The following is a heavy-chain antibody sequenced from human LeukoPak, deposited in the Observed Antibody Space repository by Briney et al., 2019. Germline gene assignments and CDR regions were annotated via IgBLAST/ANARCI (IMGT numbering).Heavy chain of an antibody. CDR3: AKGYYYMDV. V-gene: IGHV4-34*01. CDR2: INHSGST. CDR1: VGSFSGYY. Sequence: PSETLSLTCAVKVGSFSGYYWTWIRQAPGKGLEWIGQINHSGSTKYNPSLKSRVTISVDTSKNQFSLKLSSVTAADTAVYYCAKGYYYMDVWGKGTTVTISS. J-gene: IGHJ6*03.